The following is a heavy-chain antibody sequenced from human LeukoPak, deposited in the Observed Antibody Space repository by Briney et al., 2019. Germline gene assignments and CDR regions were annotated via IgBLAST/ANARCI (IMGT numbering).Heavy chain of an antibody. CDR3: AGPQKFFIY. V-gene: IGHV3-30-3*01. J-gene: IGHJ4*02. CDR1: GFTISTYS. Sequence: GGSLRLSCAASGFTISTYSMHWVRQAPGKGLEWVAIISHDGSNKYYADSVKGRFTISRDNSKNTLFLRMDSLRAEDTAVYYCAGPQKFFIYWGQGTLVTVSS. CDR2: ISHDGSNK. D-gene: IGHD3-3*01.